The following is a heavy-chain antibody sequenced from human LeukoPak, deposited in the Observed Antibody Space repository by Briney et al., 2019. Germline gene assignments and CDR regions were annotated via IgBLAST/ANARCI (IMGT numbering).Heavy chain of an antibody. J-gene: IGHJ4*02. Sequence: ASVKVSCKASGYTFTGYYMHWVRQAPGQGLEWMGWISAYNGNTNYAQKLQGRVTMTTDTYTSTDYMELRSLRSDDTAVYYCARGAVAYYYFDNWGQGTLVTVSS. CDR2: ISAYNGNT. D-gene: IGHD6-19*01. CDR3: ARGAVAYYYFDN. V-gene: IGHV1-18*04. CDR1: GYTFTGYY.